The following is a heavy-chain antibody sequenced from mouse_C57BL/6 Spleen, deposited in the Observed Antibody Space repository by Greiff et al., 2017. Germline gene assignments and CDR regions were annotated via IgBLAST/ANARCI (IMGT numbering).Heavy chain of an antibody. CDR3: TRSYGSSG. CDR1: GYTFTDYE. J-gene: IGHJ3*01. CDR2: IDPETGGT. Sequence: VQLKESGAELVRPGASVTLSCKASGYTFTDYEMHWVKQTPVHGLEWIGAIDPETGGTAYNQKFKGKAILTADKSSSTAYMELRSLTSEDSAVYYCTRSYGSSGWGQGTLVTVSA. V-gene: IGHV1-15*01. D-gene: IGHD1-1*01.